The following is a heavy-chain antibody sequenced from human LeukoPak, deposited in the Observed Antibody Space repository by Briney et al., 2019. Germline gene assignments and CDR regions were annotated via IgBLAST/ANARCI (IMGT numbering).Heavy chain of an antibody. J-gene: IGHJ4*02. CDR2: INPNSGGT. Sequence: ASVKVSCKASGYTFTGYYMHWVRQAPGQGLEWMGWINPNSGGTNYAQKFQGRVTMTRDTSISTAYMELSRLRSDDTAVYYCARTYCSSTSCYYSPNYFDYWGQGTLVTVSS. D-gene: IGHD2-2*01. CDR3: ARTYCSSTSCYYSPNYFDY. V-gene: IGHV1-2*02. CDR1: GYTFTGYY.